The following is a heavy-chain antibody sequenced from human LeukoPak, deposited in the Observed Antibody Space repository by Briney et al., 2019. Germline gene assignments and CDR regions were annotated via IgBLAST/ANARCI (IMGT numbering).Heavy chain of an antibody. V-gene: IGHV4-4*07. CDR1: GGSISSYY. J-gene: IGHJ5*02. CDR2: IYTSGST. CDR3: ARDITRTNWFDP. Sequence: SETLSLTCTVSGGSISSYYWSWIRQPAGKGLEWIGCIYTSGSTNYNPSLKSRVTMSVDTSKNQFSLKLSSVTAADTAVYYCARDITRTNWFDPWGQGTLVTVSS. D-gene: IGHD3-10*01.